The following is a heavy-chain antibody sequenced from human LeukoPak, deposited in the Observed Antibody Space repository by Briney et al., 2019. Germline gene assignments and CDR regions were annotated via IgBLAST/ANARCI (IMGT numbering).Heavy chain of an antibody. V-gene: IGHV3-23*01. CDR3: AKAASSSWPSYYYGMDV. CDR2: ITGSGGNT. CDR1: GFIFSSYS. D-gene: IGHD6-13*01. Sequence: GGSLRLSCAASGFIFSSYSMSWVRQAPGKGLEWVSVITGSGGNTYYADSVKGRFTISKDNSKNTVYLQMGSLRVDDTAVYYCAKAASSSWPSYYYGMDVWGQETTVTVSS. J-gene: IGHJ6*02.